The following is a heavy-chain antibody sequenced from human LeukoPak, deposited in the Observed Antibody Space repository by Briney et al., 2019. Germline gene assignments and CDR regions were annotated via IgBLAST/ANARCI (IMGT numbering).Heavy chain of an antibody. J-gene: IGHJ4*02. V-gene: IGHV4-34*01. CDR3: ARHGDYGGLRD. D-gene: IGHD4-17*01. CDR2: INHRGST. CDR1: GGSFSGYY. Sequence: PSETLSLTCAVYGGSFSGYYWSWIRQPPGKGLEWIGEINHRGSTKYNPSLKSRVTISVDTSKNQFSLKLSSVTAADTAVYYCARHGDYGGLRDWGQGTLVTVSS.